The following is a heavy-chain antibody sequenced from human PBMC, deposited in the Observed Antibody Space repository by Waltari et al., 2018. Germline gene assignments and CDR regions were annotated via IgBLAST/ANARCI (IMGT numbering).Heavy chain of an antibody. J-gene: IGHJ4*02. CDR2: ISEYDVNI. CDR1: GYTFTDYI. V-gene: IGHV1-18*04. CDR3: ARRRRIAVTDSEAFYFDY. D-gene: IGHD6-19*01. Sequence: QVQLVQSGPEVKKPGASVKVSCKASGYTFTDYIITWVRQAPGQGLEWMGWISEYDVNINYEQKVQDRVTMTTDTSATTAYMELRSLRSDDAAVYYCARRRRIAVTDSEAFYFDYWGQGTLVTVSS.